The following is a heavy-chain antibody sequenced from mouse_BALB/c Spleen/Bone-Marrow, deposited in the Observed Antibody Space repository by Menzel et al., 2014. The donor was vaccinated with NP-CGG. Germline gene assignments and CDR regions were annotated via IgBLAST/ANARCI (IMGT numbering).Heavy chain of an antibody. CDR2: ISDGGDYT. D-gene: IGHD2-14*01. V-gene: IGHV5-4*02. Sequence: EVKLVESGGGLVKPGGSLKLSCAASGFTFSDYYMYWVRRTPDRRLEWVATISDGGDYTDYPDNVKGRFTISRDNAKNTLYLQMSSLKSEDTAMYYCARTYRPYALDYWGQGTSVTVSS. CDR3: ARTYRPYALDY. CDR1: GFTFSDYY. J-gene: IGHJ4*01.